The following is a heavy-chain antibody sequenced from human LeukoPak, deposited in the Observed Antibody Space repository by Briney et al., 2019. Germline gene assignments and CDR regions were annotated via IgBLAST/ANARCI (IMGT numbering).Heavy chain of an antibody. CDR3: ARHVPPEVDSSSWYVTLDY. CDR2: IYPGDSDT. D-gene: IGHD6-13*01. CDR1: GYSFTSYW. Sequence: GESLKISCKGSGYSFTSYWSGWVRQTPGKGLDWIGIIYPGDSDTRYSPFFQGQVTISADKSISTAYLQWSSLKASDTAMYYCARHVPPEVDSSSWYVTLDYWGQGTLVTVSS. J-gene: IGHJ4*02. V-gene: IGHV5-51*01.